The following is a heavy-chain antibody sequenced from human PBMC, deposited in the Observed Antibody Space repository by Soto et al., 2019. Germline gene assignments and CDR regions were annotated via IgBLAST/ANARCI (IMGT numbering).Heavy chain of an antibody. V-gene: IGHV4-39*01. CDR3: ARHDVTARLQNGMGL. CDR2: IYYSGST. D-gene: IGHD2-8*01. J-gene: IGHJ3*01. Sequence: SETLSLTCTVSGGSISSSSYYWGWIRQPPGKGLEWIGSIYYSGSTYYNPSLKSRVPLPVYTPMNQFSLKLSSVTAADTAVYYGARHDVTARLQNGMGLGGQGTMVTVSS. CDR1: GGSISSSSYY.